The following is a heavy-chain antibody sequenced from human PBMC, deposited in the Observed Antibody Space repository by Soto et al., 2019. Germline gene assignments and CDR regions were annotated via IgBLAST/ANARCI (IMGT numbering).Heavy chain of an antibody. CDR1: GGTFSSYA. CDR3: ARGYCSGXSCYSDAFDI. J-gene: IGHJ3*02. D-gene: IGHD2-15*01. V-gene: IGHV1-69*13. Sequence: SVKVSCKASGGTFSSYATSWVRQAPGQGLEWMGGIIPIFGTANYAQKFQGRVTITADESTSTAYMELSSLRAEDTAVYYCARGYCSGXSCYSDAFDIWGQGTMVTVSS. CDR2: IIPIFGTA.